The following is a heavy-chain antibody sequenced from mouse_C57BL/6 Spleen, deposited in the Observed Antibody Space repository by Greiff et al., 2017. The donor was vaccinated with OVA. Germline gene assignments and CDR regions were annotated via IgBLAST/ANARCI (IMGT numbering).Heavy chain of an antibody. CDR2: IYPGSGST. D-gene: IGHD1-1*01. CDR1: GYTFTSYW. Sequence: VKLQQPGAELVKPGASVKMSCKASGYTFTSYWITWVKQRPGQGLEWIGDIYPGSGSTNYNEKFKSKATLTVDTSSSTAYMQLSSLTSEDSAVYYCARNPYYGSSLYYFDYWGQGTTLTVSS. V-gene: IGHV1-55*01. CDR3: ARNPYYGSSLYYFDY. J-gene: IGHJ2*01.